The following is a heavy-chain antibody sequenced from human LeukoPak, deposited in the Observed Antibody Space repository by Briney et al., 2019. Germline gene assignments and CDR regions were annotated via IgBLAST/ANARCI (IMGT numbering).Heavy chain of an antibody. J-gene: IGHJ4*02. V-gene: IGHV3-21*01. D-gene: IGHD6-19*01. CDR1: GFTFSSYS. CDR2: ISSSSSYI. CDR3: ARGGWYSDYFDY. Sequence: TGGSLRLSCAASGFTFSSYSMNWVRQAPGKGLEWVSSISSSSSYIYCADSVKGRFTISRDNAKNSLYLQMNSLRAEDTAVYYCARGGWYSDYFDYWGQGTLVTVSS.